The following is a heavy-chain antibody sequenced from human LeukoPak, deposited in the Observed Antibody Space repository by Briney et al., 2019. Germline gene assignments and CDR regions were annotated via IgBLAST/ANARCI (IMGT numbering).Heavy chain of an antibody. CDR2: ISWKSGSI. D-gene: IGHD2-2*02. CDR1: GFTFDDYA. Sequence: GRSLRLSCAASGFTFDDYAMHWVPQAPGKGLAWVSGISWKSGSIGYADSVKGRFTISRDNAKNSLYLQMNSLRAEDTALYYCARTRGYCSSTSCYTSAFDIWGQGTMVTVSS. J-gene: IGHJ3*02. V-gene: IGHV3-9*01. CDR3: ARTRGYCSSTSCYTSAFDI.